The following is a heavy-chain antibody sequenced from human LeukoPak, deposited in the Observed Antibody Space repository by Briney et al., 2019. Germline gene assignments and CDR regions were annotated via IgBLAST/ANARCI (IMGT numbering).Heavy chain of an antibody. Sequence: GGSLRLSCAASGFTFSLYWMHWVRQAPGKGLVWVSRINSDGSSTNYADSVKGRFTISRDNAKNTLYLQMNTLRAEDTAVYYCARGKGQDSGYDYFLDYWGQGTLVTVSS. CDR3: ARGKGQDSGYDYFLDY. CDR2: INSDGSST. CDR1: GFTFSLYW. V-gene: IGHV3-74*01. D-gene: IGHD5-12*01. J-gene: IGHJ4*02.